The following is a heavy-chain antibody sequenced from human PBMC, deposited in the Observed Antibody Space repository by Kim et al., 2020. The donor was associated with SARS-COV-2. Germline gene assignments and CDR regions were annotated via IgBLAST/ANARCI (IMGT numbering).Heavy chain of an antibody. CDR2: FYPEDGET. V-gene: IGHV1-24*01. D-gene: IGHD2-15*01. J-gene: IGHJ4*02. Sequence: ASVKVSCKVSGYTLTELSMHWVRQAPGKGLEWMGGFYPEDGETIYSQKFQGRVTMTEDTSTDTAYMELSSLRSEDTAVYYCATQRYCSGGSCYPHFDYWGQGTLVTVSS. CDR1: GYTLTELS. CDR3: ATQRYCSGGSCYPHFDY.